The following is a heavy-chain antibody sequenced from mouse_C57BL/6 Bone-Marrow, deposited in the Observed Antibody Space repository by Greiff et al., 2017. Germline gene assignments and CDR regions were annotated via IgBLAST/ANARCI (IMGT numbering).Heavy chain of an antibody. CDR1: DYTFTDYE. Sequence: VQLQESGAELVRPGASVTLSCKASDYTFTDYEMHWVKQTPVHGLEWIGAIDPETGGTAYNQKFKGKAILTADKSSSTAYMELRSLTSEDSAVYYCTRSGAYEGYYWGQGTTLTVSS. D-gene: IGHD1-1*01. CDR3: TRSGAYEGYY. CDR2: IDPETGGT. J-gene: IGHJ2*01. V-gene: IGHV1-15*01.